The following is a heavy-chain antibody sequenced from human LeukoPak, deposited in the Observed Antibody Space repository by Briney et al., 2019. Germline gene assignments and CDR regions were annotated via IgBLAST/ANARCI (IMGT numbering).Heavy chain of an antibody. D-gene: IGHD6-19*01. CDR2: IRYDGSNK. Sequence: GGSLRLSCAASGFTFSSYGMHWVRQAPGKGLEWVAFIRYDGSNKYYADSVKGRFTISRDNSKNTLYLQMNSLRAEDTAVYYCARDRQWLVPRPFDYWGQGTLVTVSS. V-gene: IGHV3-30*02. CDR1: GFTFSSYG. J-gene: IGHJ4*02. CDR3: ARDRQWLVPRPFDY.